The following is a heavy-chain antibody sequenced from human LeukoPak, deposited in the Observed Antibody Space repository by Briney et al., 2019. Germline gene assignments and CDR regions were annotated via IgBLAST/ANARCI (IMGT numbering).Heavy chain of an antibody. CDR1: GFTVSSYA. CDR3: AKDRSAFDWLLANY. D-gene: IGHD3-9*01. Sequence: PGASLRLSCAASGFTVSSYAMSWVRQAPGKGLEWVSAISGSGGSTYYADSVKGRFTISRDNSKNTLYLQMNSLRAEDTAVYYCAKDRSAFDWLLANYWGQGTLVTVSS. CDR2: ISGSGGST. V-gene: IGHV3-23*01. J-gene: IGHJ4*02.